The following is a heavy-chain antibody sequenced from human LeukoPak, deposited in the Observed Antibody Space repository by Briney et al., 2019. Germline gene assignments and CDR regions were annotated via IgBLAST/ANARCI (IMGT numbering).Heavy chain of an antibody. Sequence: ASVKVSCKASGYTFTGYYMHWVRQAPGQGLEWMGWINPNSGGTNYAQKFQGRVTMTRDTSISTAYVELSRLRSDDTAVYYCARDPGYDSSGYFDYWGQGTLVTVSS. V-gene: IGHV1-2*02. J-gene: IGHJ4*02. CDR3: ARDPGYDSSGYFDY. D-gene: IGHD3-22*01. CDR2: INPNSGGT. CDR1: GYTFTGYY.